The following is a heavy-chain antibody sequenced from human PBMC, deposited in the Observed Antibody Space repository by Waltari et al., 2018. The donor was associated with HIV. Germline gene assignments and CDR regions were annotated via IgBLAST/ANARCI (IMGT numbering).Heavy chain of an antibody. D-gene: IGHD3-10*01. Sequence: EVQLVQSGAEVKKQGESLKISCKGYGYSFTSYWIAWVRQMPGKGLEWMGIIYPGDSDTKYSPSFQGQVTISADKSITTAYLQWRSLEAADSAIYYCARLGSYGSGSRPFFFDYWGQGTLVTVSS. CDR3: ARLGSYGSGSRPFFFDY. CDR2: IYPGDSDT. J-gene: IGHJ4*02. CDR1: GYSFTSYW. V-gene: IGHV5-51*03.